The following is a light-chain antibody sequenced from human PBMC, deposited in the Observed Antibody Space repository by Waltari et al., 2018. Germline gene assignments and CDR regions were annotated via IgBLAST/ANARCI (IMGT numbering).Light chain of an antibody. CDR1: QSVFHSSNNKNC. V-gene: IGKV4-1*01. J-gene: IGKJ1*01. Sequence: DIVMTQYPDSLAVSLGERATINCQSSQSVFHSSNNKNCLGWYQQKPGQSPKLLIYWASNRESGVPDRFSGSGSGTDFTLTISSLEAEDVAVYYCQQYYTIPWTFGQGTKVEI. CDR2: WAS. CDR3: QQYYTIPWT.